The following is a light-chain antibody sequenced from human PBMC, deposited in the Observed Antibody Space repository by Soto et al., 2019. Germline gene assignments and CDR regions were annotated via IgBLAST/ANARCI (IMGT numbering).Light chain of an antibody. Sequence: EIVLTQSPANLSVSPGERATLSCRASQSVRSNLAWYQQKPGQAPRLLIFGATTRATNISARFTGSGSGTEFTLTISSPQSEDFAVYYCQQYVNWPPLTFGGGTKVEIK. CDR3: QQYVNWPPLT. V-gene: IGKV3-15*01. J-gene: IGKJ4*01. CDR1: QSVRSN. CDR2: GAT.